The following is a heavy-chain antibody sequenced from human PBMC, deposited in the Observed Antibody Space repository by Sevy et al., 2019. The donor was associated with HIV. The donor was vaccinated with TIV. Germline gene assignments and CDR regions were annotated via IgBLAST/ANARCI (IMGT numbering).Heavy chain of an antibody. CDR3: VRGTTFYDFWTGGDY. D-gene: IGHD3-3*01. Sequence: ASVKVSCKASGYTFTNYAISWVRQAPGQGLEWMGWISGFNGDTKNGEKFQGSFTMTTDTSTKTAYMDLRSLRSDDTAVYYCVRGTTFYDFWTGGDYWGQGTLVTVSS. CDR2: ISGFNGDT. V-gene: IGHV1-18*01. CDR1: GYTFTNYA. J-gene: IGHJ4*02.